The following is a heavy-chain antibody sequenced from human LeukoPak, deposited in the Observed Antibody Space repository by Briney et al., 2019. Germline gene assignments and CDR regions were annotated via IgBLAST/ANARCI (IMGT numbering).Heavy chain of an antibody. V-gene: IGHV3-7*01. CDR1: GFTSSSYW. CDR3: ARDAYWRGPIDY. D-gene: IGHD2-8*02. CDR2: IKQDGSEE. Sequence: GGSLRLSCAASGFTSSSYWMSWVRQAPGKGLEWVANIKQDGSEEYYMDSVKGRFTISRDNAKNSLYLQVNSLRAEDTALYSCARDAYWRGPIDYWGQGTLVSVSS. J-gene: IGHJ4*02.